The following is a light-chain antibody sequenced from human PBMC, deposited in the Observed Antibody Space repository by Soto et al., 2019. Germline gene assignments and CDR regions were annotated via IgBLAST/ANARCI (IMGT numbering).Light chain of an antibody. CDR1: QSVSSTY. Sequence: EIVLTQSPGTLSLSPGERATLSCRASQSVSSTYLAWYQQKPGQAPRLLIYGASSRATGIPDRFSGSGSGTDFTLSIGRLEPEDFAVYYCQQYGTSPPLYTFGQGTWLEIK. CDR3: QQYGTSPPLYT. V-gene: IGKV3-20*01. J-gene: IGKJ2*01. CDR2: GAS.